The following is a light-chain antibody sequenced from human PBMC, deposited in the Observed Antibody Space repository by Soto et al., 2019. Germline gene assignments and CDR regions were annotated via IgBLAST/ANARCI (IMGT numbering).Light chain of an antibody. CDR2: GAS. V-gene: IGKV3-20*01. J-gene: IGKJ5*01. Sequence: EIVLTQSPDTLSLSPGERATLSCRASQSVSSSYLAWYQQKPGQAPRLLIYGASSRATGIPDRFSGSGSGTDFTLTISRLEPEDFAVYYCRQYDNSPITFGEGTRLGIK. CDR3: RQYDNSPIT. CDR1: QSVSSSY.